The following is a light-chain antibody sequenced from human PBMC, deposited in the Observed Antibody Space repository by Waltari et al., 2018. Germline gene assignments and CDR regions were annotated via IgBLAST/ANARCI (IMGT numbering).Light chain of an antibody. CDR2: KAS. V-gene: IGKV1-5*03. Sequence: DIQMTQSPSTLSASVGDRITITCRGSQSINTWLAWYQPKPGKAPKLLISKASSLQSEVPSRFSGSGFGTEFTLTISSLQPDDSATYYCQRYSGYPPTFGGGTKVEIK. CDR1: QSINTW. J-gene: IGKJ4*01. CDR3: QRYSGYPPT.